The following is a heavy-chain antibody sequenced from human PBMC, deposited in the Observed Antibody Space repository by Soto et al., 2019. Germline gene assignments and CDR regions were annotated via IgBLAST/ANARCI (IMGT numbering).Heavy chain of an antibody. CDR1: GGSVSSGSYY. CDR3: PPYPTTVTSDY. Sequence: SETLSLTCTVSGGSVSSGSYYWSWIRQPPGKGLEWIGYIYYSGSANYNPSLKSRVTISVDTSKNQFSLKLSSVTAADTAVYYCPPYPTTVTSDYWGQGTLVTVSS. D-gene: IGHD4-17*01. CDR2: IYYSGSA. J-gene: IGHJ4*02. V-gene: IGHV4-61*01.